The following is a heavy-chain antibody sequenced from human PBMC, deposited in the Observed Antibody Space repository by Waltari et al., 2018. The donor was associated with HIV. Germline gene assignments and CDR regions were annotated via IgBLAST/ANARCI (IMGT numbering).Heavy chain of an antibody. CDR1: GFNVRNYY. Sequence: DVQLVESGGGMIHPGESLRLSCAASGFNVRNYYFNWIRQVPGKGVELVSVIYSCGPTYYADSVKGLFIMSIDTSKNILFLQMNNLTVVYTGTYYCARDAYSDFWNGYSYSGMDIWGRGTTVTGS. D-gene: IGHD3-3*01. CDR2: IYSCGPT. J-gene: IGHJ6*01. CDR3: ARDAYSDFWNGYSYSGMDI. V-gene: IGHV3-53*01.